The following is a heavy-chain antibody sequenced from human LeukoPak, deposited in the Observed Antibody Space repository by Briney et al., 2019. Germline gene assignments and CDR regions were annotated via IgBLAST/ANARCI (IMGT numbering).Heavy chain of an antibody. CDR3: ARGRSRDGYNYDY. CDR1: GGSISTYY. CDR2: IYYSGST. D-gene: IGHD5-24*01. V-gene: IGHV4-59*01. Sequence: SETLSLTCTVSGGSISTYYWSWIRQPPGKGLEWIGYIYYSGSTNYTPSLKSRVTISVDSSKNQFSLNLSSVTAADTAVYYCARGRSRDGYNYDYWGQGTLVTVSS. J-gene: IGHJ4*02.